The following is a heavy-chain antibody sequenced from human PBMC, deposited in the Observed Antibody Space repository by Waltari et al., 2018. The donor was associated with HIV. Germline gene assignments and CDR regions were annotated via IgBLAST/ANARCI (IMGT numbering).Heavy chain of an antibody. V-gene: IGHV4-34*01. J-gene: IGHJ5*02. CDR2: NDHNGET. CDR1: GAFLTETF. D-gene: IGHD3-16*01. Sequence: QVQPRQCGAGLLKPSETLSLPCAVYGAFLTETFWAWICQSPEKGLEWIGENDHNGETNYNPSFKSRVTISLDMSKNQFSLKLKSATAADTAVYFCVRGLGSRPFYRSYEPWGQGSPVTVSS. CDR3: VRGLGSRPFYRSYEP.